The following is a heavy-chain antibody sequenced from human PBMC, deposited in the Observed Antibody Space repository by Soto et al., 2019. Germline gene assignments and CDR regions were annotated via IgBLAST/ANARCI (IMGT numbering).Heavy chain of an antibody. CDR1: GFTFSSYS. CDR3: ARPLLEYSSSPYAFDI. J-gene: IGHJ3*02. V-gene: IGHV3-21*01. Sequence: EVQLVESGGGLVKPGGSLRLSCAASGFTFSSYSMNWVRQAPGKGLEWVSSISSSSSYIYYADSVKGRFTISRDNAKNSLYLQMNSLRAEDTAVYYCARPLLEYSSSPYAFDIWGQGTMVTVSS. CDR2: ISSSSSYI. D-gene: IGHD6-6*01.